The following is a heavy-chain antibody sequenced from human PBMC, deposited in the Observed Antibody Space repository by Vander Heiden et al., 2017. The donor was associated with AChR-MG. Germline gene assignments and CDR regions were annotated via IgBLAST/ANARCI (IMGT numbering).Heavy chain of an antibody. D-gene: IGHD3-3*01. CDR3: AKVYPRIRSFGVAMGEYDY. Sequence: EVQLLESGGDLVQPGGSLRLSCAASGFSFSSCAMGWVRQAPGKGLDWVSTISDSGDNTYYADSVKGRFTISRDNSKNTLYLQMNSLRAEDAAIYYCAKVYPRIRSFGVAMGEYDYWGQGTLVTVSS. V-gene: IGHV3-23*01. CDR2: ISDSGDNT. J-gene: IGHJ4*02. CDR1: GFSFSSCA.